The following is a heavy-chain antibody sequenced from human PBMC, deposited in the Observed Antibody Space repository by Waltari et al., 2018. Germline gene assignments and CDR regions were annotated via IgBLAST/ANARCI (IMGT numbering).Heavy chain of an antibody. Sequence: QVQLVESGGGVVQPGRSLRLSCAASGFTFSSYGMHWVRQAPGKGLEWVAVIWYDGSNKDYADSVKGRFTISRDNSKNTLYLQMNSLRAEDTAVYYCARDRRQSAVDYWGQGTLVTVSS. D-gene: IGHD4-4*01. CDR2: IWYDGSNK. CDR3: ARDRRQSAVDY. V-gene: IGHV3-33*01. CDR1: GFTFSSYG. J-gene: IGHJ4*02.